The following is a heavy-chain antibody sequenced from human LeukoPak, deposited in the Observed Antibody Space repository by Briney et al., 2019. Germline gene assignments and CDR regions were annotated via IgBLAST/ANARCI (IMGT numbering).Heavy chain of an antibody. Sequence: SETLSLTCTVSGGSISSYYWSWIRQPPGKGPEWIGYSDKSGSTNYNPSLKSRVTMSVDTSTNQFSLRLSSVTAADTAVYYCAADRNNRSWYYYWGQGILVTVSS. CDR2: SDKSGST. D-gene: IGHD2/OR15-2a*01. J-gene: IGHJ4*02. V-gene: IGHV4-59*08. CDR3: AADRNNRSWYYY. CDR1: GGSISSYY.